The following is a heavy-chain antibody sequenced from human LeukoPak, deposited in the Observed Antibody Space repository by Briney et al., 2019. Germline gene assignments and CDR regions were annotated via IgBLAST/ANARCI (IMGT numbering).Heavy chain of an antibody. CDR2: INPDNDNT. CDR1: GYTFTSYG. CDR3: ARGEGPGIAAAVYNWFDP. Sequence: ASVKVSCKASGYTFTSYGISWVRQAPGQGLDWTGWINPDNDNTNYAQKLQGRVTMTTGTSTSTAYMELRSLRSDDTAVYYCARGEGPGIAAAVYNWFDPWGQGTLVTVSS. J-gene: IGHJ5*02. V-gene: IGHV1-18*01. D-gene: IGHD6-13*01.